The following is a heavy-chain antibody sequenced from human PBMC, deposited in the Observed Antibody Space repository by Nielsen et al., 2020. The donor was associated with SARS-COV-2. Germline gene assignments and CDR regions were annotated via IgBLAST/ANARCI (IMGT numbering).Heavy chain of an antibody. V-gene: IGHV4-59*01. CDR3: ARGLGHRLFGVVIITAFDI. D-gene: IGHD3-3*01. CDR2: IYYSGST. CDR1: GGSISSYY. J-gene: IGHJ3*02. Sequence: SETLSLTCTVSGGSISSYYWSWIRQPPGKGLEWIGYIYYSGSTNYNPSLKSRVTISVDTSKNQFSLKLSSVTVADTAVYYCARGLGHRLFGVVIITAFDIWGQGTMVTVSS.